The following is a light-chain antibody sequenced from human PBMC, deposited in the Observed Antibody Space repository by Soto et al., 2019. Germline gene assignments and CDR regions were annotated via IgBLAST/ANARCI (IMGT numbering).Light chain of an antibody. CDR3: SSYTSSSLYV. Sequence: QSVLTQPASVSGSPGQSITISCTGTSSDVGGYNYVSWYQQHPGKAPKLMIYEVSNRPSGVSNLFSGSKSGNTASLTISGLQAEDEADYYCSSYTSSSLYVFGTGTKVTVL. V-gene: IGLV2-14*01. CDR1: SSDVGGYNY. CDR2: EVS. J-gene: IGLJ1*01.